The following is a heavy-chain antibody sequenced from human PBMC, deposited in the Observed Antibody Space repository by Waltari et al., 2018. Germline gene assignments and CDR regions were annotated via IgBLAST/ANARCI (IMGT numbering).Heavy chain of an antibody. V-gene: IGHV1-2*06. J-gene: IGHJ3*02. CDR2: INPNSGGT. CDR3: ARNGSFSGATSLKAFDI. Sequence: QVQLVQCGAELKKPGASVKVSSKASGYTFTCSYFHWVRQAPWQGLEWMGRINPNSGGTNYAQKYQGRVTMTRDTSISTAYMELSRLRSDDTAVYYCARNGSFSGATSLKAFDIWGQGTMVTVSS. D-gene: IGHD1-26*01. CDR1: GYTFTCSY.